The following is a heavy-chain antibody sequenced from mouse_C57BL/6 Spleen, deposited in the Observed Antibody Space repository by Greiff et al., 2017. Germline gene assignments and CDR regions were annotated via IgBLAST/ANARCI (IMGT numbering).Heavy chain of an antibody. CDR2: INPSNGGT. CDR1: GYTFTSYW. D-gene: IGHD2-1*01. Sequence: QVQLQQPGTELVKPGASVKLSCKASGYTFTSYWMHWVKQRPGQGLEWIGNINPSNGGTNYNEKFKSKATLTVDKSSSTAYMQLSSLTSEDSAVYYCAREGDYGNPYYYAMDYWGQGTSVTVSS. V-gene: IGHV1-53*01. J-gene: IGHJ4*01. CDR3: AREGDYGNPYYYAMDY.